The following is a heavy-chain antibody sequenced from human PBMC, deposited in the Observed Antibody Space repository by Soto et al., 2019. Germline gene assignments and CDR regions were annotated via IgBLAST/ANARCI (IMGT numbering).Heavy chain of an antibody. D-gene: IGHD6-6*01. CDR1: VFTFSNYA. CDR2: LNGSGGST. Sequence: PGGSLRLSCAASVFTFSNYAMSWVRQAPGKGLEWVSGLNGSGGSTYYADSVKGRFTISRDNSKNTLYLQMNSLRAEDTAVYYCAKDLGYSNSYFDYWGQGILVTVSS. CDR3: AKDLGYSNSYFDY. V-gene: IGHV3-23*01. J-gene: IGHJ4*02.